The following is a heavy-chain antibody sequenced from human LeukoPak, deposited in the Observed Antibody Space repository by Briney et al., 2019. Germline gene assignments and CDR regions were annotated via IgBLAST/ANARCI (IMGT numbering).Heavy chain of an antibody. V-gene: IGHV4-34*01. CDR3: AREPTYYYYYMDV. CDR1: GGSFSGYY. J-gene: IGHJ6*03. Sequence: ASETLSLTCAVYGGSFSGYYWSWIRQPPGKGLEWIGEINHSGSTNYNPSLKSRVTMSVDTSKNQFSLKLSSVTAADTAVYYCAREPTYYYYYMDVWGKGTTVTISS. CDR2: INHSGST.